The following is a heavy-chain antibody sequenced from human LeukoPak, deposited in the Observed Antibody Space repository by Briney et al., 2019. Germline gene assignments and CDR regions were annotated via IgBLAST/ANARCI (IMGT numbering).Heavy chain of an antibody. V-gene: IGHV4-34*01. CDR1: GGSFSGYY. Sequence: SETLSLTCAVYGGSFSGYYWSWIRQPPGKGLEWIGEINHSGSTNYNPSLKSRVTISVDTSKNQFSLKLSSVTAADTAVYYCARHGDYYYGMDVWGQGTTVTVSS. CDR3: ARHGDYYYGMDV. J-gene: IGHJ6*02. CDR2: INHSGST. D-gene: IGHD5-24*01.